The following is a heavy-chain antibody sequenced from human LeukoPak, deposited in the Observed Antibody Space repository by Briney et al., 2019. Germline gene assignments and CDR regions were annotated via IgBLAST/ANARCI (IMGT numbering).Heavy chain of an antibody. V-gene: IGHV1-2*02. J-gene: IGHJ3*02. CDR1: GYTFTGYY. D-gene: IGHD3-3*01. CDR2: INPNSGGT. Sequence: GASVKVSCKASGYTFTGYYMHWVRQAPGQGLEWMGWINPNSGGTNYAQKFQGRVTMTRDTSISTAYMELSRLRSDDTAVYYCARDLAHQRITIFGVVISNDAFDIWGQGTMVTVSS. CDR3: ARDLAHQRITIFGVVISNDAFDI.